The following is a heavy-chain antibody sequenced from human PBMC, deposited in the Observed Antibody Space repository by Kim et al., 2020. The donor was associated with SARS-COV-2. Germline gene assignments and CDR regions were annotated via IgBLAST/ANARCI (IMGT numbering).Heavy chain of an antibody. CDR2: ISSSSNYI. D-gene: IGHD6-6*01. Sequence: GGSLRLSCVTSGFGFSSHTMNWVRQAPGKGLEWVSSISSSSNYIYYADSMKGRFTISRDNAKNTLYLQMNSLRAEDTAVYYCARVREYSSSSPSDYYG. CDR1: GFGFSSHT. V-gene: IGHV3-21*01. CDR3: ARVREYSSSSPSDYYG. J-gene: IGHJ6*01.